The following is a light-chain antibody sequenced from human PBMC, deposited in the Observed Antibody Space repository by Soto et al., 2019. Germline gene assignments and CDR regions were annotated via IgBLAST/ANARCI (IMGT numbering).Light chain of an antibody. J-gene: IGKJ2*01. CDR3: QQYNNSPEYT. Sequence: EIVLTQSPGTLSLSPGERATLSCKASQSVTSRYLAWYQQKPGQAPRLLIYGASSRATGIPDRFSGSRSGTDFTLTISRLEPEDFAVYFCQQYNNSPEYTFGQGTKLEIK. CDR2: GAS. V-gene: IGKV3-20*01. CDR1: QSVTSRY.